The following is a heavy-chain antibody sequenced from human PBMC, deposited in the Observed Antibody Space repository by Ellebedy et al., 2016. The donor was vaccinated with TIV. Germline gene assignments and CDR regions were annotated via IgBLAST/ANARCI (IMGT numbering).Heavy chain of an antibody. CDR1: GFTFSSYS. J-gene: IGHJ3*02. Sequence: PGGSLRLSCAASGFTFSSYSMNWARQAPGKGLEWIGRVKHKADGETIDYAAPVKGRFTISRDDSKNTLYLQMNGLKTEDTAVYYCGTGAAFDIWGQGTWVTVSS. V-gene: IGHV3-15*01. D-gene: IGHD1-1*01. CDR3: GTGAAFDI. CDR2: VKHKADGETI.